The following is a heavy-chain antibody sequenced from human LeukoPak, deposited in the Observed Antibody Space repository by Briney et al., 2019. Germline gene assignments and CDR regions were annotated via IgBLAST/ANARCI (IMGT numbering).Heavy chain of an antibody. CDR1: GYSFTTYW. Sequence: LGESLKISCKGSGYSFTTYWISWVRQMPGKGLEWMGRIDPIDSYTNYSPSFQGHVTFSVDKSIGTAYLQWSSLKASDTAIYYCARQTTVTTQSDYWGQGTLVTVSS. D-gene: IGHD4-17*01. J-gene: IGHJ4*02. V-gene: IGHV5-10-1*01. CDR2: IDPIDSYT. CDR3: ARQTTVTTQSDY.